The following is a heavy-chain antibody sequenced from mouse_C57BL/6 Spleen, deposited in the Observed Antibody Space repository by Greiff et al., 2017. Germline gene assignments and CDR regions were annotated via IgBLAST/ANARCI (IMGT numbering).Heavy chain of an antibody. J-gene: IGHJ4*01. CDR2: IYPGSGST. CDR3: ARRAYDGYYVEGAMDY. CDR1: GYTFTSYW. V-gene: IGHV1-55*01. D-gene: IGHD2-3*01. Sequence: VQLQQPGAELVKPGASVKMSCKASGYTFTSYWITWVKQRPGQGLEWIGDIYPGSGSTNYNEKFKSKATLTVDTSSSTAYRRLSSLTSEDSAVYYCARRAYDGYYVEGAMDYWGQGTSVTVSS.